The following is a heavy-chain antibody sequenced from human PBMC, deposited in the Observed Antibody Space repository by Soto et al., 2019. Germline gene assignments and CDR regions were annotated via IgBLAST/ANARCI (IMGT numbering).Heavy chain of an antibody. D-gene: IGHD2-21*01. V-gene: IGHV1-69*01. CDR2: IIPMFGTA. Sequence: QVQLAQSGAEVKKPGSSVKVSCKASGGTSRSYPISWVRQAPGQGLEWMGGIIPMFGTANYAQKFQGRLTITADDSTSTAYMELSSLRSEDTVVYYCARSNSGNGNSYSPFDYWGQGTLVTVSS. CDR1: GGTSRSYP. CDR3: ARSNSGNGNSYSPFDY. J-gene: IGHJ4*02.